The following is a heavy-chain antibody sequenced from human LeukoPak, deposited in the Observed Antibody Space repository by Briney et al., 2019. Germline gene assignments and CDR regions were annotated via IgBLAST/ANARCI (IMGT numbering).Heavy chain of an antibody. V-gene: IGHV4-59*01. CDR1: GASFNNYS. CDR2: MYYSGST. J-gene: IGHJ4*02. Sequence: SETLSLTCTVSGASFNNYSCHWIRQPPGKGLEWIGYMYYSGSTDYSPSLKSRVTMSLDTSKNQFSLNLSSVTAADTAVYYCARGPTVTTDYWGQGILVTVSS. CDR3: ARGPTVTTDY. D-gene: IGHD4-17*01.